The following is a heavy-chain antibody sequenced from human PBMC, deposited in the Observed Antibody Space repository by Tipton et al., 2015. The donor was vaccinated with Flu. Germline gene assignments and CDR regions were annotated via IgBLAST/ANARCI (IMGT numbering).Heavy chain of an antibody. CDR1: GFTFSNYE. V-gene: IGHV3-48*03. CDR3: ARWAGGQQLVQERIYYYYSFGMDV. Sequence: SLRLSCAASGFTFSNYEMNWVRQAPGKGLEWVSYISSSSSTIYYADSVKGRFTISRDNAKKSLYLQMNSLRVEDTAVYYCARWAGGQQLVQERIYYYYSFGMDVWGQGTTVAVSS. CDR2: ISSSSSTI. D-gene: IGHD6-13*01. J-gene: IGHJ6*02.